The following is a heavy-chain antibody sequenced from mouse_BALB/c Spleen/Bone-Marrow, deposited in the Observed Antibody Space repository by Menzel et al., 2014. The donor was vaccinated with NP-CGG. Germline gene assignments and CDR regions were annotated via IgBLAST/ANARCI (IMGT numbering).Heavy chain of an antibody. CDR3: AKRGDYDWFAY. V-gene: IGHV2-5-1*01. Sequence: QVQLQQSGPSLVQPSQSLSITCTVSGFSLTSYGVHWVRQSPGKGLEWLGVIWRGGSTDYNAAFMPRLSITKDNSKSQVFFKMNSLQADDTAIYYCAKRGDYDWFAYWGQGTLVTVS. J-gene: IGHJ3*01. CDR1: GFSLTSYG. D-gene: IGHD2-4*01. CDR2: IWRGGST.